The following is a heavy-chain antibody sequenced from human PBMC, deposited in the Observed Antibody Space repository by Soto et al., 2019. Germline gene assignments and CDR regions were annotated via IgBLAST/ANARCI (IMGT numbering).Heavy chain of an antibody. D-gene: IGHD3-22*01. CDR2: IIPIFGTA. Sequence: SVKVSCKASGGTFSSYAISWVRQAPGQGLEWMGGIIPIFGTANYAQKFQGRVTITADESTSTAYMELSSLRSEDTAVYYCARPPYYYDSSGYYDYYYGMDVWGQGTTVTVSS. CDR1: GGTFSSYA. CDR3: ARPPYYYDSSGYYDYYYGMDV. J-gene: IGHJ6*02. V-gene: IGHV1-69*13.